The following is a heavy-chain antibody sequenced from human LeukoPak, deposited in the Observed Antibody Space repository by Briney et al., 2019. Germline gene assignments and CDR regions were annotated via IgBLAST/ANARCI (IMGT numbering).Heavy chain of an antibody. CDR1: GFIVSSNY. J-gene: IGHJ4*02. D-gene: IGHD4-11*01. V-gene: IGHV3-53*01. CDR3: AKDDPNDYKPWIY. CDR2: IYYDGST. Sequence: PGGSLRLSCAASGFIVSSNYINWVRQAPGKGLEWVSVIYYDGSTYYADSVKGRFTISRDNSKNTLYLQVNSLRADDTAVYYCAKDDPNDYKPWIYWGQGTLVIVSS.